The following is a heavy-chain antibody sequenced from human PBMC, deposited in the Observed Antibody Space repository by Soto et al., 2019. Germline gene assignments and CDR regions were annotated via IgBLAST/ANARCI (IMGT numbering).Heavy chain of an antibody. CDR2: ISGSGGST. J-gene: IGHJ3*02. CDR1: GFTFSSYA. CDR3: AKDGPGGYSIAGDAFDI. D-gene: IGHD3-22*01. V-gene: IGHV3-23*01. Sequence: HPGGSLRLSCAASGFTFSSYAMSWVRQAPGKGLEWVSAISGSGGSTYYADSVKGRFTISRDNSKNTLYPQMNSLRAEDTAVYYCAKDGPGGYSIAGDAFDIWGQGTMVTVSS.